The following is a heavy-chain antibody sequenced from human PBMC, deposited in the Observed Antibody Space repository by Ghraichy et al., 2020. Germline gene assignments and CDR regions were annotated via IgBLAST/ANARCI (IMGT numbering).Heavy chain of an antibody. CDR3: AREDGWELPPDY. D-gene: IGHD1-26*01. CDR2: INSDGSST. Sequence: GGSLRLSCAASGFTFSSYWMHWVRQAPGKGLVWVSRINSDGSSTSYADSVKGRFTISRDNAKNTLYLQMNSLRAEDTAVYYCAREDGWELPPDYWGQGTLVTVSS. CDR1: GFTFSSYW. J-gene: IGHJ4*02. V-gene: IGHV3-74*01.